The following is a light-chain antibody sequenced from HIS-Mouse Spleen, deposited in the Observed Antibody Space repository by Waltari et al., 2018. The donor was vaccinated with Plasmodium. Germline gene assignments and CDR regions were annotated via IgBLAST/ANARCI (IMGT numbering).Light chain of an antibody. J-gene: IGLJ2*01. CDR1: RSDVGGYNY. CDR2: EVS. V-gene: IGLV2-14*01. Sequence: QSALTQPASVSGSPGQSIPISCTGTRSDVGGYNYVPWYQQHPGKAPKLMIYEVSNRPSGGSNRFSGSKSGNTASLTISGLQAEDEADYYCSSYTSSSTVVFGGGTKLTVL. CDR3: SSYTSSSTVV.